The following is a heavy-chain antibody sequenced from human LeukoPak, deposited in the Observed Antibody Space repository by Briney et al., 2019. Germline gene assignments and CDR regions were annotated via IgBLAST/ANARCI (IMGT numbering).Heavy chain of an antibody. CDR3: ARETRSMVRGVIILDY. D-gene: IGHD3-10*01. Sequence: SETLSLTCTVSGSSITSGYYWGWIRQPPGKGLEWIGTIYQSESTYYSPSLESRVTMSVDTSKNQFSLKLSSVTAADTAVYYCARETRSMVRGVIILDYWGQGTLVTVSS. CDR2: IYQSEST. CDR1: GSSITSGYY. V-gene: IGHV4-38-2*02. J-gene: IGHJ4*02.